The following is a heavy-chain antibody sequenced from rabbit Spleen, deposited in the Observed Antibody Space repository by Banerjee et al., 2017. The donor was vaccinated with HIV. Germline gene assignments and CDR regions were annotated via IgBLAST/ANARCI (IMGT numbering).Heavy chain of an antibody. J-gene: IGHJ6*01. Sequence: QELLVESGGDLVKPGASLTLTCKASGFDFSRSDWICWGRQAPGKGLEWIACIDIDSSGTTYYASWAKGRFTISKTSSTTVTLQMTSLTAADTATYFCARDASTSFSTYGMDLWGPGTLVTVS. D-gene: IGHD8-1*01. V-gene: IGHV1S45*01. CDR3: ARDASTSFSTYGMDL. CDR2: IDIDSSGTT. CDR1: GFDFSRSDW.